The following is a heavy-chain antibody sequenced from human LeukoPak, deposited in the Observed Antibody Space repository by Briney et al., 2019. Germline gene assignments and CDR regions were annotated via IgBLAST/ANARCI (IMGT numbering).Heavy chain of an antibody. Sequence: SETLSLTCTVSGGSISSGGYSWSWIRQPPGKGLEWIGYINPRGSSNYNPSLKSRVTMSVDTSKNQFSLKLSSVTAADTAVYYCARNDILTGYCFDYWGQGTLVTVSS. CDR1: GGSISSGGYS. CDR2: INPRGSS. J-gene: IGHJ4*02. D-gene: IGHD3-9*01. CDR3: ARNDILTGYCFDY. V-gene: IGHV4-61*08.